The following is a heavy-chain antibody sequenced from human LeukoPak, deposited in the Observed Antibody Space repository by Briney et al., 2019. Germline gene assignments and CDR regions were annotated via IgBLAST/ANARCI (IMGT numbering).Heavy chain of an antibody. CDR2: IYYTGTT. J-gene: IGHJ4*02. CDR1: GGSISIYY. CDR3: ARGEDFERYYLAY. Sequence: PSETLSLTCSVSGGSISIYYWTWIRQIPGKGLEWIGYIYYTGTTSYNPLFESRATISVDTSKNQFSLKLTSVTAADTAVYFCARGEDFERYYLAYRGRGTLVTVSS. V-gene: IGHV4-59*01. D-gene: IGHD3-9*01.